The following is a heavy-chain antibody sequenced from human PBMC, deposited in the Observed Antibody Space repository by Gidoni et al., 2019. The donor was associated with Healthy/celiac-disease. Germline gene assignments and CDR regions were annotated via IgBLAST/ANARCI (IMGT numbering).Heavy chain of an antibody. CDR2: ISYDGSTK. V-gene: IGHV3-30-3*01. CDR3: ARTSLAPYYYYYGMDV. Sequence: QVQLVEAGGGVVQPGRSLRRYWAAAGFTFSSYAMHWVRQAPGKGLEGVAVISYDGSTKYYADSVQVRFTISRDNSKNTLYLQMNSLRAEDTAVYYCARTSLAPYYYYYGMDVWGQGTTVTVSS. D-gene: IGHD3-16*01. CDR1: GFTFSSYA. J-gene: IGHJ6*02.